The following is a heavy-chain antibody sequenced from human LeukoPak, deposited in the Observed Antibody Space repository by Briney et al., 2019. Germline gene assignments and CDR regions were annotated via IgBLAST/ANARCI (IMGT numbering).Heavy chain of an antibody. Sequence: ASVKVSCKASGYTFTSYYMHWVRQAPGQGLEWMGRIIPIFGTANYAQKFQGRVTITTDESTSTAYMELSSLRSEDTAVYYCASGVYYYYYMDVWGKGTTVTVSS. D-gene: IGHD3-16*01. CDR1: GYTFTSYY. CDR3: ASGVYYYYYMDV. J-gene: IGHJ6*03. V-gene: IGHV1-69*05. CDR2: IIPIFGTA.